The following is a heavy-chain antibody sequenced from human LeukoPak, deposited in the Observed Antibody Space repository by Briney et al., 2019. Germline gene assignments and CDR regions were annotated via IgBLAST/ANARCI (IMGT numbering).Heavy chain of an antibody. D-gene: IGHD2-8*01. J-gene: IGHJ6*02. CDR2: ISGSANTI. V-gene: IGHV3-48*03. Sequence: PGGSLRLSCAASGFTFSTYEMNWVRQAPGKGLEWLSYISGSANTIYYADSVKGRFTISRDNAKNTVYLQMNSLRAEDTALYYCARRSPAYAYGMDVWGQGTTVTVSS. CDR3: ARRSPAYAYGMDV. CDR1: GFTFSTYE.